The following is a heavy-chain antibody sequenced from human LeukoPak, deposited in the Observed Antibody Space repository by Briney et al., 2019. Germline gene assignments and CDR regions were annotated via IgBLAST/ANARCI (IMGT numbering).Heavy chain of an antibody. D-gene: IGHD3-22*01. J-gene: IGHJ3*02. CDR1: GLTFSSYA. Sequence: GGSLRLSCAASGLTFSSYAMSWVRQAPGKGLEWVSAISVSGGNTYYADSVKGRFTISRDNSKNTLYLQMNSLRAEDTAVYYCARGFTMIVVVPKRGAFDIWGQGTMVTVSS. V-gene: IGHV3-23*01. CDR3: ARGFTMIVVVPKRGAFDI. CDR2: ISVSGGNT.